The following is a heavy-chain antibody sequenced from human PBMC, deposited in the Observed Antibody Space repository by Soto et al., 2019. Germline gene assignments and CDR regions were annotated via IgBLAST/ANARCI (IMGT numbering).Heavy chain of an antibody. CDR1: GFIFSDYA. J-gene: IGHJ1*01. CDR2: ISNNGGST. D-gene: IGHD6-19*01. CDR3: VKDPSRGGWYGFFLH. Sequence: GGSLRLSCSASGFIFSDYAVRWVRLTPGKGLEFVSAISNNGGSTNDAPSVWGRFTISRDNSKNTVYLEMSSLRVEDTAIYYCVKDPSRGGWYGFFLHWGQGTFVTVSS. V-gene: IGHV3-64D*06.